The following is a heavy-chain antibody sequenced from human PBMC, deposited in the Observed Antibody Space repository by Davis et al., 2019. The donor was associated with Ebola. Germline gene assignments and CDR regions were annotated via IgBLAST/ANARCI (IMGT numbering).Heavy chain of an antibody. CDR2: IIPIFGTA. V-gene: IGHV1-69*05. D-gene: IGHD2-15*01. J-gene: IGHJ6*02. CDR1: GGTFSSYA. CDR3: ARDSIVVVVAATPHQYYGMDV. Sequence: SVKVSCKASGGTFSSYAISWVRQAPGQGLEWMGGIIPIFGTANYAQKFQGRVTMTRDTSTSTVYMELSSLRSEDTAVYYCARDSIVVVVAATPHQYYGMDVWGQGTTVTVSS.